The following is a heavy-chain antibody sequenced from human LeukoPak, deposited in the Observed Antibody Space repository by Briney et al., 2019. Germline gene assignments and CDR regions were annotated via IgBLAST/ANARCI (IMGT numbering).Heavy chain of an antibody. CDR2: ISSSSSYR. D-gene: IGHD3-9*01. CDR3: AKLTHPPDFDY. CDR1: GFTFSSYS. J-gene: IGHJ4*02. Sequence: GGSLRLSCAASGFTFSSYSMNWVRQAPGKGLEWVSSISSSSSYRYYADSVKGRFTMSRDNAKNSLYLQMNSLRAEDTAVYYCAKLTHPPDFDYWGQGTLVTVSS. V-gene: IGHV3-21*04.